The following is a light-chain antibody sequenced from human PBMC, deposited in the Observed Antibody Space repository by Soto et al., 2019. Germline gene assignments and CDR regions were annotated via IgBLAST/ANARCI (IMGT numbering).Light chain of an antibody. CDR3: QQYNRYWT. V-gene: IGKV1-5*03. CDR2: KAS. CDR1: QSISNS. J-gene: IGKJ1*01. Sequence: DIQMTQSPSTLSASVGDRVTITCRATQSISNSLAWYQQKPGKAPKLLIYKASSLESGVPSRCSGSGSGTEFTLTITNLQPDDFATYYCQQYNRYWTFGQGTKVEIK.